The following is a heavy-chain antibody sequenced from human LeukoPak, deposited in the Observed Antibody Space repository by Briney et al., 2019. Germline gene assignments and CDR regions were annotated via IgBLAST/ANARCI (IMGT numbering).Heavy chain of an antibody. CDR2: INHSGST. J-gene: IGHJ6*02. D-gene: IGHD3-3*01. CDR3: ARARYYDFWSGYPPRRYYYGMDV. Sequence: SETLSLTCAVYGGSFSGYYWSWIRQPPGKGLEWIGEINHSGSTNYNPSPKSRVTISVDTSKNQFSLKLSSVTAADTAVYYCARARYYDFWSGYPPRRYYYGMDVWGQGTTVTVSS. CDR1: GGSFSGYY. V-gene: IGHV4-34*01.